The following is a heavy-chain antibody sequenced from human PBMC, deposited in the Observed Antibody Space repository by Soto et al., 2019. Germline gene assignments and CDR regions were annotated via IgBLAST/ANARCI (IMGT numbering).Heavy chain of an antibody. J-gene: IGHJ4*02. Sequence: GESLKISCKGSGYSFSSYWIGWVRQMPGKGLEWMGIIYPGDSDTRYSPSFQGQVTISADKSISTAYLQWSSLKASDTAMYYCARRTNERFLEWLSTYYFDYWGQGTLVTVSS. D-gene: IGHD3-3*01. CDR1: GYSFSSYW. CDR3: ARRTNERFLEWLSTYYFDY. V-gene: IGHV5-51*01. CDR2: IYPGDSDT.